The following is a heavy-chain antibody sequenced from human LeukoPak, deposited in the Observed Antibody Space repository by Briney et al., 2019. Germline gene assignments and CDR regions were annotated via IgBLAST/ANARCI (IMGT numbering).Heavy chain of an antibody. V-gene: IGHV4-39*07. J-gene: IGHJ4*02. CDR1: GGSITSGGYY. Sequence: SETLSLTCTVSGGSITSGGYYWSWIRQPPGKGLEWIGEINHSGSTNYNPSLKSRVTISVDTSKNQFSLKLSSVTAADTAVYYCAREEYYFDYWGQGTLVTVSS. CDR2: INHSGST. CDR3: AREEYYFDY.